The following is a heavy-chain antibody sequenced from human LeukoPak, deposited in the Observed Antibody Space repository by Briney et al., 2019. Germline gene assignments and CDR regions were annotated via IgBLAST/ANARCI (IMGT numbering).Heavy chain of an antibody. CDR1: GYTFTTYG. Sequence: ASVKVSCKASGYTFTTYGVNWVRQALGQGLEWMGWINTNTRNPTYGQGFTGRFVFSLDTSVSTAYLQISSLKAEDTAVYYCARDFDILTGIFDYWGQGTLVTVSS. CDR3: ARDFDILTGIFDY. CDR2: INTNTRNP. D-gene: IGHD3-9*01. J-gene: IGHJ4*02. V-gene: IGHV7-4-1*02.